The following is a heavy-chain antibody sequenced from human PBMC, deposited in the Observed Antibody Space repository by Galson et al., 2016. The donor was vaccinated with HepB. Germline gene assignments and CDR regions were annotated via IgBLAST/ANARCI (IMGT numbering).Heavy chain of an antibody. V-gene: IGHV4-59*01. CDR1: GGAINSYY. D-gene: IGHD6-13*01. Sequence: ETLSLTCTVSGGAINSYYWSWIRQSPGKGLEWIGYIYSTGSTDYNPSLKSRVTISLDRSKNQFSLKLNSVTAADSAVYYCARGIAAAGSCFFDYWGQGTLVTLSS. J-gene: IGHJ4*02. CDR3: ARGIAAAGSCFFDY. CDR2: IYSTGST.